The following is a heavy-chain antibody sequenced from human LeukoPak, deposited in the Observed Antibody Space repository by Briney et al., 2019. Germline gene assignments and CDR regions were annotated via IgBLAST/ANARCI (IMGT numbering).Heavy chain of an antibody. CDR1: GFTFNNNA. CDR2: ISGGGAST. CDR3: ARGPKLSSLVYFDY. D-gene: IGHD3-16*02. V-gene: IGHV3-23*01. J-gene: IGHJ4*02. Sequence: GGSLRLSCAASGFTFNNNAMTWVRQAPGKGPEWVSTISGGGASTYFADSVKGRFTISRDNSKSTLFLQMNSLRAEDTAVYYCARGPKLSSLVYFDYWGQGTLVTVSS.